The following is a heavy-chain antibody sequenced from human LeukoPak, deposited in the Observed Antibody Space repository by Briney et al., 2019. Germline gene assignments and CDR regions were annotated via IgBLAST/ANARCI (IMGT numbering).Heavy chain of an antibody. CDR2: ISAYNGNT. CDR3: ARVGTYTYGDYYFDY. J-gene: IGHJ4*02. V-gene: IGHV1-18*01. CDR1: GYTFTNYG. Sequence: ASVKVSCKGSGYTFTNYGISWVPQAPGQGLEWMGWISAYNGNTNYAQKLQGRVTMTIDTSTSTAYMELRSLRSDDTAVYYCARVGTYTYGDYYFDYWGQGTLVTVSS. D-gene: IGHD4-17*01.